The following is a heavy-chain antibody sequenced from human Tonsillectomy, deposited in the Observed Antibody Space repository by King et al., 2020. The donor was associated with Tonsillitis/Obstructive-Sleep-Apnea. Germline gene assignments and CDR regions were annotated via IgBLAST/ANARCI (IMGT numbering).Heavy chain of an antibody. CDR2: ISYDGSNK. CDR3: ARDERKSNSGYGFDY. V-gene: IGHV3-30*01. Sequence: VQLVESGGGVVRPGRSLRLSCAASGFTFSSFAMHWVRQAPGEGLEWVAVISYDGSNKNYADSVKGRFTISRDNSKNTLYLQMDSLRAEDTAVYYCARDERKSNSGYGFDYWGQGTLVTVSS. J-gene: IGHJ4*02. CDR1: GFTFSSFA. D-gene: IGHD5-12*01.